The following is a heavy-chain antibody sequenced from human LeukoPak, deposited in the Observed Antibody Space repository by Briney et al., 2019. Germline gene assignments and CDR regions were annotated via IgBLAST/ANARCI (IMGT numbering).Heavy chain of an antibody. CDR1: GFTVSSNY. J-gene: IGHJ4*02. CDR2: IYAGGST. D-gene: IGHD5-12*01. CDR3: ARHGDSYDSPYDY. V-gene: IGHV3-53*01. Sequence: GGSLRLSCAASGFTVSSNYMTWVRQAPGKGLEWVSVIYAGGSTYYADSVKGRFTISRDNSKNTLYLLMNNLRAEDTAVYYCARHGDSYDSPYDYWGQGTLVTVSS.